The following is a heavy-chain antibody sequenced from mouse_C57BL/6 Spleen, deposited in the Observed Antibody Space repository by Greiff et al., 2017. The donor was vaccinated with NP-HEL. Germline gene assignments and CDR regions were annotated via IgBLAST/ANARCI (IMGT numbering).Heavy chain of an antibody. D-gene: IGHD1-1*01. CDR1: GFTFSDYY. J-gene: IGHJ1*03. V-gene: IGHV5-16*01. CDR3: ARGGSSHWYFDV. CDR2: INYDGSST. Sequence: EVKVVESEGGLVQPGSSMKLSCTASGFTFSDYYMAWVRQVPEKGLEWVANINYDGSSTYYLDSLKSRFIISRDNAKNILYLQMSSLKSEDTATYYCARGGSSHWYFDVWGTGTTVTVSS.